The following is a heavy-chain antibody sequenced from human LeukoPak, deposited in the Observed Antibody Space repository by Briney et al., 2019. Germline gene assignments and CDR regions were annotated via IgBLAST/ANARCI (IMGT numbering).Heavy chain of an antibody. CDR2: INHSGST. V-gene: IGHV4-31*03. CDR1: GGSISSGGYY. J-gene: IGHJ3*02. CDR3: ARGLPLLAASDAFDI. Sequence: SQTLSLTCTVSGGSISSGGYYWSWIRQHPGKGLEWIGEINHSGSTNYNPSLKSRVTISVDTSKNQFSLKLSSVTAADTAVYYCARGLPLLAASDAFDIWGQGTMVTVSS. D-gene: IGHD6-6*01.